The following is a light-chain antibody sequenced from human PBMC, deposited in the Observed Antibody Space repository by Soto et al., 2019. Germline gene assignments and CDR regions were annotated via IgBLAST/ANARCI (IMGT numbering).Light chain of an antibody. V-gene: IGKV1-5*03. J-gene: IGKJ1*01. CDR1: QSISSW. CDR2: KTS. CDR3: EEYYYYCWT. Sequence: DIQLTQSPSTLSASVGDRVTITCRASQSISSWLAWYQQKPGKAPKFLIYKTSNLESGVPSRFSGSGSGTEFTLTISSLQPDGFATYYCEEYYYYCWTFGKGTKVEIK.